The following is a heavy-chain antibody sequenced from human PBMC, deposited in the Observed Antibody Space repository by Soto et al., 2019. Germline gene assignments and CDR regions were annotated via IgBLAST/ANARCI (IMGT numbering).Heavy chain of an antibody. CDR2: ITGSGGST. CDR3: AKVVGASSPYYYFGMDV. CDR1: GFTFTIYA. Sequence: EVQLLVSGGNLVQPGGSLRLSCAASGFTFTIYAMSWVRQAPGKGLEWVSAITGSGGSTYYADSVKGRFTISRDNSKHTLFLQMNRLRAEDTAMYYCAKVVGASSPYYYFGMDVWGPGTTVTVS. D-gene: IGHD1-26*01. V-gene: IGHV3-23*01. J-gene: IGHJ6*02.